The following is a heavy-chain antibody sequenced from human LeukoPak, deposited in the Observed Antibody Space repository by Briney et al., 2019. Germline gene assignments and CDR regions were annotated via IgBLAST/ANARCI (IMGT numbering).Heavy chain of an antibody. D-gene: IGHD5-24*01. Sequence: SQTLSLTCAVSGGSISSGGYSWSWIRQPPGKGLEWIGYIYHSGSTYYNPSLKSRVTISVDRSKNQFSLKLSSVTAADTAVYYRASRDGYNYDDAFDIWGQGTMVTVSS. CDR2: IYHSGST. CDR3: ASRDGYNYDDAFDI. J-gene: IGHJ3*02. V-gene: IGHV4-30-2*01. CDR1: GGSISSGGYS.